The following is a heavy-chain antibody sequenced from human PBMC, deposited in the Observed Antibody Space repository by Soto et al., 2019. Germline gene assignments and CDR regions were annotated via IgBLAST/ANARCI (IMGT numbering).Heavy chain of an antibody. CDR2: ISAYNGNT. D-gene: IGHD3-10*01. V-gene: IGHV1-18*01. Sequence: ASVKVSCKASGYTFTSYGISWVRQAPGQGLEWMGWISAYNGNTNYAQKLQGRVTMTTDTSTSTAYMELRSLRSDDTAVYYCARDRLMYYYRGYYYYGMDVWGQGTTVTVSS. J-gene: IGHJ6*02. CDR1: GYTFTSYG. CDR3: ARDRLMYYYRGYYYYGMDV.